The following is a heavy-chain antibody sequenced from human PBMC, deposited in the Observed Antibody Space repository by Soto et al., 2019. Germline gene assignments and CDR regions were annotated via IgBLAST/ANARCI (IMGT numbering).Heavy chain of an antibody. CDR3: ARENYRGFYFDY. CDR2: INSDGSRT. CDR1: GFTFTDYW. V-gene: IGHV3-74*01. J-gene: IGHJ4*02. Sequence: VGSLRLSCAASGFTFTDYWTHWVRQAPGKGLVWVSRINSDGSRTSYADSVTGRFTISRDNAKNTLYVQMNSLRVEDTALYYCARENYRGFYFDYWGQGTLVTVSS. D-gene: IGHD4-4*01.